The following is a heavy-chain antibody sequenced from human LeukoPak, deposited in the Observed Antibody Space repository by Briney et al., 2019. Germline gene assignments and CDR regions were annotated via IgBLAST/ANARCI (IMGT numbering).Heavy chain of an antibody. J-gene: IGHJ4*02. Sequence: SETLSLTCTVSGYSISSGYYWGWIRQPPGKGLEWIGSIYHSGSTYYNPSLKSRVTISVDTSKNQFSLKLSSVTAADTAVYYCARLGWDYYDSSGDYWGQGTLVTVSS. CDR1: GYSISSGYY. CDR3: ARLGWDYYDSSGDY. D-gene: IGHD3-22*01. V-gene: IGHV4-38-2*02. CDR2: IYHSGST.